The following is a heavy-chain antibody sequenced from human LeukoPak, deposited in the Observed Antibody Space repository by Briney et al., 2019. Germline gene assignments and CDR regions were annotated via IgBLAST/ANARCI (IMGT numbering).Heavy chain of an antibody. D-gene: IGHD6-19*01. J-gene: IGHJ4*02. CDR2: IYPGDSDT. Sequence: GESLKISCRSSGYTFTSYWIGWVRQMPGKGLEWMGIIYPGDSDTRYSPSFQGQVTISADKSISTAYLQWSSLKASDTAMYYCASLYSSSEHYSDYWGQGTLVTVSS. CDR3: ASLYSSSEHYSDY. CDR1: GYTFTSYW. V-gene: IGHV5-51*01.